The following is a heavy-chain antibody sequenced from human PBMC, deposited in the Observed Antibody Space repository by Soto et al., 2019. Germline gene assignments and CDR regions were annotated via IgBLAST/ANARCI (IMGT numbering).Heavy chain of an antibody. CDR2: IYWDDEK. CDR3: TKKGPYHDSSACGRDCYMDV. CDR1: GFSFTTYGVG. V-gene: IGHV2-5*02. Sequence: QITLKESGPPLVKPTQTLTLTCNFSGFSFTTYGVGVGWIRQAPGKAPEWLALIYWDDEKTFRSSLESRLTITKDTSKDQVVLTITNMDPVDTATYYCTKKGPYHDSSACGRDCYMDVWGKGTTVTGSS. D-gene: IGHD3-22*01. J-gene: IGHJ6*04.